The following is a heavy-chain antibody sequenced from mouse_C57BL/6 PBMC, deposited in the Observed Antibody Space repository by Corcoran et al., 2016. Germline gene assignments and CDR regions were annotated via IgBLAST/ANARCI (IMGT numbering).Heavy chain of an antibody. CDR3: ARSYYGNFYAMDN. V-gene: IGHV1-26*01. CDR2: INPNNGGT. J-gene: IGHJ4*01. D-gene: IGHD2-1*01. CDR1: GYTFTDYY. Sequence: EVQLQQSGPELVKPGASVKISCKASGYTFTDYYMNWVKQSHGKSLEWIGDINPNNGGTSYTQKFKGKATLTVDKSSSTAYMELRSLTSEDSAVYYCARSYYGNFYAMDNLGQGTAVTAS.